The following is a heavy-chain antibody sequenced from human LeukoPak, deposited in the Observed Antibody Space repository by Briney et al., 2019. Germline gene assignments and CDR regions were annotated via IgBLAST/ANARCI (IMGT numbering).Heavy chain of an antibody. D-gene: IGHD2-15*01. CDR3: ARHPPGYCSGGSCSGVDWFDP. J-gene: IGHJ5*02. CDR1: GGSISSSSYY. Sequence: SETLSLTCTVSGGSISSSSYYWGWIRQPPGKGPEYIGSIYYNGGTSDNPSLKSRVTISVDRSKSQFSLKLSPVTAADTAVYYCARHPPGYCSGGSCSGVDWFDPWGQGTLVTVSS. V-gene: IGHV4-39*01. CDR2: IYYNGGT.